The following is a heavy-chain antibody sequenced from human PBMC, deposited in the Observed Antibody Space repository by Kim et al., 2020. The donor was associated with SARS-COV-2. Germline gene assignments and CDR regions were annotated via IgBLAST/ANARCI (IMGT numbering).Heavy chain of an antibody. Sequence: GGSLRLSCAASGFTFSNAWMSWVRQAPGKGLEWVGRIKRKTDGGTTDYAAPVKGRFTISRDDSKNTLYLQMNSLKTEDTAVYYCTTGAHVLRFLEWLLGGMDVWGQGTTVTVSS. CDR1: GFTFSNAW. D-gene: IGHD3-3*01. CDR3: TTGAHVLRFLEWLLGGMDV. J-gene: IGHJ6*02. V-gene: IGHV3-15*01. CDR2: IKRKTDGGTT.